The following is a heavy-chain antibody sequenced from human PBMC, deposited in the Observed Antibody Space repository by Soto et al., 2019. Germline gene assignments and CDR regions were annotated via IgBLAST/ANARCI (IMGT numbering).Heavy chain of an antibody. CDR1: GFTFSIYS. V-gene: IGHV3-48*01. CDR2: ITSDSSSI. D-gene: IGHD3-10*01. Sequence: PGGSLRLSCAASGFTFSIYSMNWVRQAPGKGLEWVSYITSDSSSIYYADSVKGRFTISRDNGKNSLYLQMNSLRAEDTAVYYCATYYGSGTYFPDHYYNALEVWGQGTTVTVSS. CDR3: ATYYGSGTYFPDHYYNALEV. J-gene: IGHJ6*02.